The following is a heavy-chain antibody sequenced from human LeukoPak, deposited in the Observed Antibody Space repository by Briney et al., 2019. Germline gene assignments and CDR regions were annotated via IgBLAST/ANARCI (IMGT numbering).Heavy chain of an antibody. Sequence: QPGRSLRLSCAASGFTFTGYEMNWVRQAPGKGLAWVSYISSSGSTIYYADSVKGRFTISRDNAKNSLYLQMNSLRAEDTAVYYCARGDGGYYYGMDVWGKGTTVTVSS. CDR1: GFTFTGYE. CDR3: ARGDGGYYYGMDV. D-gene: IGHD2-21*01. J-gene: IGHJ6*04. CDR2: ISSSGSTI. V-gene: IGHV3-48*03.